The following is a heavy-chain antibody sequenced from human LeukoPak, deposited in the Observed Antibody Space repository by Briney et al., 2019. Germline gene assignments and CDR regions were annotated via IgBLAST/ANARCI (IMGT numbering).Heavy chain of an antibody. Sequence: GESLQISCKGFGYSFTSYWIGWVRQMPGKGLEWMGLIYPGDSETRYSPSFQGQVTISADKSISTAYLQWSSLEASDTAMYYCARNSAPQGNWFDPWGQGTLVTVSS. D-gene: IGHD2-21*01. CDR2: IYPGDSET. V-gene: IGHV5-51*01. J-gene: IGHJ5*02. CDR1: GYSFTSYW. CDR3: ARNSAPQGNWFDP.